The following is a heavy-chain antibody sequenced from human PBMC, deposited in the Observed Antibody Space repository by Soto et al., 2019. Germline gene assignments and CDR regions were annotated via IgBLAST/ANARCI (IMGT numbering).Heavy chain of an antibody. D-gene: IGHD3-22*01. CDR2: FIPILGTA. CDR1: GGIFRSYA. J-gene: IGHJ4*02. V-gene: IGHV1-69*01. Sequence: QVQLVQSGAEVKKPGSSVKVSCKASGGIFRSYAFSWVRQAPGQGLEWMGGFIPILGTANYARELQGRVTITADESTTTVCMDLTSLRSEDTAVYFCAGERVGYYDSAGFCVNYPFDSWGQGTLVTVSS. CDR3: AGERVGYYDSAGFCVNYPFDS.